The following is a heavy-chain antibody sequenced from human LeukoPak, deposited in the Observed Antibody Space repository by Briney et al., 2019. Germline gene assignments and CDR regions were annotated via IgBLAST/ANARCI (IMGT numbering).Heavy chain of an antibody. CDR1: GFNFSGSG. J-gene: IGHJ4*02. Sequence: GGSLRLSCAASGFNFSGSGMSWVRKAPGKGLEWISSSGDSDGSTYYADSLKGRFTISRDNSKNTLYLQMNNLRAEDTAVYYCAKGGCRGTCNPLAYWGQGALVTVSP. CDR2: SGDSDGST. CDR3: AKGGCRGTCNPLAY. D-gene: IGHD2-15*01. V-gene: IGHV3-23*01.